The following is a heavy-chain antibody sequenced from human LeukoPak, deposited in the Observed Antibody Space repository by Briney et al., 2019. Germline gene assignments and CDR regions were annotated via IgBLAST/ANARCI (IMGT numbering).Heavy chain of an antibody. CDR1: GYTFTSYG. V-gene: IGHV1-18*01. D-gene: IGHD3-10*01. CDR3: ARTLYYGSGSYPLDY. Sequence: ASVKVSCKASGYTFTSYGISWVRQAPGQGLEWMGWISAYNGNTNYAQKLQGRVTMTTDTSTSTAYMELSSLRSEDTAVYYCARTLYYGSGSYPLDYWGQGTLVTVSS. CDR2: ISAYNGNT. J-gene: IGHJ4*02.